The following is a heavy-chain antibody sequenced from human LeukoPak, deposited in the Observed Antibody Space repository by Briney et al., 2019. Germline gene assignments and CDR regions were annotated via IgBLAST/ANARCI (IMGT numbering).Heavy chain of an antibody. CDR2: INPNSGGT. D-gene: IGHD6-13*01. V-gene: IGHV1-2*06. CDR1: GYTFTGYY. CDR3: ARGCSSSWYYFDY. J-gene: IGHJ4*02. Sequence: ASVKVSCKASGYTFTGYYMHWVRQAPGQGLEWMGRINPNSGGTNYAQKFQGRVTMTRDTSISTAYMELSRLRSDDTAVYYCARGCSSSWYYFDYWGQGTLVTVSS.